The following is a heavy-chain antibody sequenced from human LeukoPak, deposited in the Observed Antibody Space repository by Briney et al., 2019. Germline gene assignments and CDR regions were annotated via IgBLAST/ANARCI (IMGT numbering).Heavy chain of an antibody. CDR1: GDSVSSNSAA. CDR3: ARSAVGSKIIVATVQYYYYYYMDV. CDR2: TYYRSKWYN. J-gene: IGHJ6*03. V-gene: IGHV6-1*01. D-gene: IGHD5-12*01. Sequence: SQTLSLTCAISGDSVSSNSAAWNWIRQSPSRGLEWLGRTYYRSKWYNDYAVSVKSRITINPDTPKNQFSLQLNSVTPEDTAVYYCARSAVGSKIIVATVQYYYYYYMDVWGKGTTVTVSS.